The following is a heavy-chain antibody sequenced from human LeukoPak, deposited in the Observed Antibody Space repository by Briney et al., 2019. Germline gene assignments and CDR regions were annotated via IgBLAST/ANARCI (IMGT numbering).Heavy chain of an antibody. D-gene: IGHD3-22*01. CDR3: AKRGHYDSSGSYAPFDY. V-gene: IGHV3-23*01. CDR1: GFTFSSYA. Sequence: GGSLRLSCAASGFTFSSYAMSWVRQAPGKGLEWVSAFSGGGGGTYYADSVKGRFPVSRDNSKNTLYLQMISLRAEGTAVYYCAKRGHYDSSGSYAPFDYWGQGTLVTVSS. CDR2: FSGGGGGT. J-gene: IGHJ4*02.